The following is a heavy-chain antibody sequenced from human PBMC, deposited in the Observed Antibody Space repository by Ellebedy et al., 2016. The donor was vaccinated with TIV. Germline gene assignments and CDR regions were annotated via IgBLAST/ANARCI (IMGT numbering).Heavy chain of an antibody. CDR1: GFTFSSYW. CDR2: IKQDGSEK. D-gene: IGHD2-15*01. V-gene: IGHV3-7*03. CDR3: ARGDIVVVVAATPFDY. J-gene: IGHJ4*02. Sequence: GESLKISCAASGFTFSSYWMSWVRQAPGKGLEWVANIKQDGSEKYYVDSVKGRFTISRDNAKNSLYLQMNSLRAEDTAVYYCARGDIVVVVAATPFDYWGQGTLVTVSS.